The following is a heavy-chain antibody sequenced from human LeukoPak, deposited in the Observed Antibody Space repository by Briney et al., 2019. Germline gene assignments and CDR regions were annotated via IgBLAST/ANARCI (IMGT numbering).Heavy chain of an antibody. Sequence: PSETLSLTCTVSGGSITNLDYYWTWIRQPAGKRLEWIVRIYTSGGTNYNPSLKSRVTMSVDRSKNEISLHLASLTAADTALYYCAGRGSSSGTFDIWGPGTFVTVSS. CDR3: AGRGSSSGTFDI. D-gene: IGHD3-10*01. CDR2: IYTSGGT. CDR1: GGSITNLDYY. V-gene: IGHV4-61*02. J-gene: IGHJ3*02.